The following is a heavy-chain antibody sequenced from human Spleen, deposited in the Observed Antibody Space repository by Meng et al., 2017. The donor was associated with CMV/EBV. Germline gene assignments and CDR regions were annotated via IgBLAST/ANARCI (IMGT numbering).Heavy chain of an antibody. CDR3: MRDSSISGDRVDC. CDR1: GFTVSDYE. Sequence: GESLKISCEAYGFTVSDYEMSWVRQTPGKGLEWISYIHNSGNIIYYADSVRGRFTISKDNAKNSLYLQLNNLRAEDTALYYCMRDSSISGDRVDCWGQGTLVTVSS. CDR2: IHNSGNII. D-gene: IGHD7-27*01. J-gene: IGHJ4*02. V-gene: IGHV3-48*03.